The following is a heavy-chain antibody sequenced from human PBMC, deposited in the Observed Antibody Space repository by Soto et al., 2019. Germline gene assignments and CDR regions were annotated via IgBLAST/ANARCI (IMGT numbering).Heavy chain of an antibody. Sequence: DVHLLESGGGLVQPGGSLRLSCAASGFSLSSYAMVWVRQAPGKGLEWVAVISARGGSSYFADSVKGRFTLSRDNSKNVLSLEMNSLRAEDTAIYFCAKGSIEYSASVDNWGQGTLVVVSS. J-gene: IGHJ4*02. CDR1: GFSLSSYA. CDR3: AKGSIEYSASVDN. V-gene: IGHV3-23*01. D-gene: IGHD5-12*01. CDR2: ISARGGSS.